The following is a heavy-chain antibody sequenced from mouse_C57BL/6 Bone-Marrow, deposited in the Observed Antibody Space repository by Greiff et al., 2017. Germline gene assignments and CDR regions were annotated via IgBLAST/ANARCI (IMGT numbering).Heavy chain of an antibody. D-gene: IGHD3-2*02. V-gene: IGHV1-81*01. CDR1: GYTFTSYG. CDR2: IYPRSGNT. J-gene: IGHJ2*01. CDR3: ARLDSSGYVRYFDY. Sequence: QVQLKQSGAELARPGASVKLSCKASGYTFTSYGISWVKQRTGQGLEWIGEIYPRSGNTYYNEKFKGKATLTADKSSSTAYMELRSLTSDDSSVYFCARLDSSGYVRYFDYWGQGTTLTVSS.